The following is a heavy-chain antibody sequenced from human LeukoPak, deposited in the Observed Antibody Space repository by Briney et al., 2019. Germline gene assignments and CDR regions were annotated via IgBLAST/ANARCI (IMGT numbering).Heavy chain of an antibody. D-gene: IGHD3-10*01. V-gene: IGHV3-23*01. CDR2: ISGSGGST. Sequence: GGSLRLSCAASGFTFSSYTMNWVRQAPGKGLEWVSAISGSGGSTYYADSVKGRFTISRDNSKNTLYLQMNSLRAEDTAVYYCAKVGWFGELSFYYYYMDVWGKGTTVTISS. CDR1: GFTFSSYT. J-gene: IGHJ6*03. CDR3: AKVGWFGELSFYYYYMDV.